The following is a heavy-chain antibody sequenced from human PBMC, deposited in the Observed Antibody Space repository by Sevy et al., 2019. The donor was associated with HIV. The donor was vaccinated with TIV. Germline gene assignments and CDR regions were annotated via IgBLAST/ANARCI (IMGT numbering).Heavy chain of an antibody. V-gene: IGHV4-4*02. CDR2: IYHSGST. CDR1: GGSISSSNW. Sequence: SETLCLTCAVSGGSISSSNWWSWVRQPPGKGLEWIGEIYHSGSTNYNPSLKSRVTISVDKSKNQFSLKLSSVTAADTAVYYCARLGSYDSSGYSDYWGQGTLVTVSS. D-gene: IGHD3-22*01. CDR3: ARLGSYDSSGYSDY. J-gene: IGHJ4*02.